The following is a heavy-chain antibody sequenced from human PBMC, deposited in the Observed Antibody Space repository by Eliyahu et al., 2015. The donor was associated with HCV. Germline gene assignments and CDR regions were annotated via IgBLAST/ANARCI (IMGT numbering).Heavy chain of an antibody. CDR3: AKNRQRLTSHYYGLDV. CDR2: ISYDGSNE. Sequence: QVQLVESGGGVVQPGRSLRLSCAASGFTFRSYAMHWVRQAPGKGLGWVALISYDGSNEYYADSVKGRFTISRDNPKNTLYLQMNSLRAEDTAMYYCAKNRQRLTSHYYGLDVWGQGTTVTVSS. V-gene: IGHV3-30*18. J-gene: IGHJ6*02. CDR1: GFTFRSYA. D-gene: IGHD4/OR15-4a*01.